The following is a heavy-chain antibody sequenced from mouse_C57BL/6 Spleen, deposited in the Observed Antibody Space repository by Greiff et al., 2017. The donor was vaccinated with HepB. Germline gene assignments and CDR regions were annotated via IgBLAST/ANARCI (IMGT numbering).Heavy chain of an antibody. CDR1: GYTFTSYW. J-gene: IGHJ3*01. V-gene: IGHV1-52*01. CDR3: ARANCDEVAY. Sequence: QVQLQQPGAELVRPGSSVKLSCKASGYTFTSYWMHWVKQRPIQGLEWIGNIDPSDSETHYNQKFKDKATLTVDKSSSTAYMQLSSLTSEDSAVYYCARANCDEVAYWGQVTLVTVSA. D-gene: IGHD4-1*01. CDR2: IDPSDSET.